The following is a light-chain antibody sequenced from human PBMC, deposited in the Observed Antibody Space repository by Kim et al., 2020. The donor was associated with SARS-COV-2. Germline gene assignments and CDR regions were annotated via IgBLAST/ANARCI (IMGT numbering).Light chain of an antibody. CDR2: YDS. Sequence: PRTTARSTRGVNTIGSKSVHWYQQQPGQAPVLVIYYDSDRPSGIPERFSGSNSGNTATLTISRVEAGDEADYYCQVWDSSSDHWVFCGGTQLTVL. CDR1: TIGSKS. J-gene: IGLJ3*02. CDR3: QVWDSSSDHWV. V-gene: IGLV3-21*04.